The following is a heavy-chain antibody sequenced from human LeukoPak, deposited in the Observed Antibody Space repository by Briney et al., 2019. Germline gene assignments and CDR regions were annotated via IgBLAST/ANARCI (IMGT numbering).Heavy chain of an antibody. CDR1: GFTFSSHC. Sequence: PGGSLRLSCAASGFTFSSHCMSWLRQAPGKGLKWVANIKQDGSEKYYVDSVKGRFTISRDNAKNSLYLKMSILRAADTAVYYCARVRIAVAVSAFDIWGQGTMVTVSS. CDR2: IKQDGSEK. D-gene: IGHD6-19*01. J-gene: IGHJ3*02. CDR3: ARVRIAVAVSAFDI. V-gene: IGHV3-7*01.